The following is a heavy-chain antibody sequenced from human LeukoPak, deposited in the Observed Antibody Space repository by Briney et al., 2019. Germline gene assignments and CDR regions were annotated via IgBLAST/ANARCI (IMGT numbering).Heavy chain of an antibody. D-gene: IGHD2-2*01. CDR2: IYYSGST. CDR1: GGSISSGDYY. Sequence: SQTLSLTCTVSGGSISSGDYYWSWIRQPPGKGLKWIGYIYYSGSTYYNPSLKSRVTISVDTSKNQFSLKLSSVTAADTAVYYCAAHIVVVPAATVDYWGQGTLVTVSS. J-gene: IGHJ4*02. V-gene: IGHV4-30-4*01. CDR3: AAHIVVVPAATVDY.